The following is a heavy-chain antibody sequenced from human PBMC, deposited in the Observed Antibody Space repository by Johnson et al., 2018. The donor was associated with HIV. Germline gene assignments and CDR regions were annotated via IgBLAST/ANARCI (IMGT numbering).Heavy chain of an antibody. J-gene: IGHJ3*02. CDR1: GFTFSSSA. V-gene: IGHV3-30-3*02. D-gene: IGHD6-19*01. CDR3: VQGVPNPAGAFDI. Sequence: QVQLVESGGGVVQPGGSLRLSCVASGFTFSSSAMHWVRQAPGQGLQWVALISYDGSIKYFADSVKGRFTISRDNSKNTLYLQMNSLRPEDTAVYYCVQGVPNPAGAFDIWGRGTMVTVSS. CDR2: ISYDGSIK.